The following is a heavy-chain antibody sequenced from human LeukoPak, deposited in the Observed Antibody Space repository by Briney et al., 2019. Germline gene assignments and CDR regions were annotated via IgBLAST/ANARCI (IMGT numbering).Heavy chain of an antibody. V-gene: IGHV3-66*01. D-gene: IGHD5-24*01. CDR3: ARERRRDGYNREFDY. J-gene: IGHJ4*02. Sequence: QPGGSLRLSCAASGFTVSSNYMSWIRQAPGKGLEWVSVIYSGGSTYYADSVKGRFTISRDNSKNTLYLQMNSLRAEDTAVYYCARERRRDGYNREFDYWGQGTLVTVSS. CDR2: IYSGGST. CDR1: GFTVSSNY.